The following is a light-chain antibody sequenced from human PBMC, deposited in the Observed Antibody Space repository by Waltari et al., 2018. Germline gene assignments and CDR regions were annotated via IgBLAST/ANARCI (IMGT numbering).Light chain of an antibody. J-gene: IGLJ3*02. CDR3: QAWDSSGV. Sequence: SYELTQPPSVSVSPGQTASITCSGAKLGDKYACWYQQKPGQSPVLVIYQDSKRPSGIPERFSGSNSGNTATLTIRGTQAMDEADYYCQAWDSSGVFGGGTKLTVL. V-gene: IGLV3-1*01. CDR1: KLGDKY. CDR2: QDS.